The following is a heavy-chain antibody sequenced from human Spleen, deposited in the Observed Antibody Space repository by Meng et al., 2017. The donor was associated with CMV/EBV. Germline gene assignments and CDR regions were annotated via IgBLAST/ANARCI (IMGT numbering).Heavy chain of an antibody. CDR1: GGTFRSYA. CDR3: ARDDLDTSCYVDCHYYGMDV. D-gene: IGHD2-2*01. CDR2: IIPVFGTI. J-gene: IGHJ6*02. Sequence: SVKVSCKTSGGTFRSYAITWVRQAPGQGLEWMGGIIPVFGTIDYAQKFQGGVTITTDESMSTAYMELSSLRSEDTAVYYCARDDLDTSCYVDCHYYGMDVWGQGTSVTVSS. V-gene: IGHV1-69*05.